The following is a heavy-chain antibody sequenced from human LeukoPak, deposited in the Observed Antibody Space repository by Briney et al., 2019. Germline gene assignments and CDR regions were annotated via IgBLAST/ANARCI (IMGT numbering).Heavy chain of an antibody. J-gene: IGHJ6*03. V-gene: IGHV4-61*02. D-gene: IGHD4-23*01. CDR2: IYTSGST. CDR1: GGSISSGSYY. CDR3: AREDDYGGMGNYYYYMDV. Sequence: ASETLSLTCTVSGGSISSGSYYWSWIRQPAGKGLEWIGRIYTSGSTSYNPSLKSRVTISVDTSKNQFSLKLSSVTAADTAVYYCAREDDYGGMGNYYYYMDVWGKGTTVTVSS.